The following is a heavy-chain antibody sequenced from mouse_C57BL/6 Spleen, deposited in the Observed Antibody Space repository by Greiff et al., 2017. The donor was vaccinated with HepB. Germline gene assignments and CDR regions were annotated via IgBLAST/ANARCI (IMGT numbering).Heavy chain of an antibody. CDR1: GYAFSSYW. V-gene: IGHV1-80*01. CDR2: IYPGDGDT. D-gene: IGHD1-1*01. Sequence: QVQLQQSGAELVKPGASVKISCKASGYAFSSYWMNWVKQRPGKGLEWIGQIYPGDGDTNYNGKFKGKATLTADKSSSTAYMQLSSLTSEDSAVYFCARRPWSRTGSSFYFDYWGQGTTLTVSS. J-gene: IGHJ2*01. CDR3: ARRPWSRTGSSFYFDY.